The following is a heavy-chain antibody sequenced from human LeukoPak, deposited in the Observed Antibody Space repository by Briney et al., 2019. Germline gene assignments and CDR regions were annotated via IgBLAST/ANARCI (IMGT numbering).Heavy chain of an antibody. CDR2: INPSGGST. Sequence: ASVKVSCKASGYTFTSYYMHWVRQAPGQGLEWMGIINPSGGSTSYAQKFQGRVTMTRDMSTGTAYMELSSLRSEDTAVYYCARDSYDSSGALGIWGQGTMVTVSS. CDR1: GYTFTSYY. CDR3: ARDSYDSSGALGI. J-gene: IGHJ3*02. D-gene: IGHD3-22*01. V-gene: IGHV1-46*01.